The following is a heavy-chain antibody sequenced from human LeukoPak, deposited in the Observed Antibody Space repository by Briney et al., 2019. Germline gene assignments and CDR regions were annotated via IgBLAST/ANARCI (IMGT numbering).Heavy chain of an antibody. CDR3: AREESVLLWFGELSRSDNWFDP. CDR1: GFTFSSYS. Sequence: GGSLRLSCAASGFTFSSYSMNWVRQAPGKGLEWVSSISSSSYIYYADSVKGRFTISRDNAKNSLYLQMNSLRAEDTAVYYCAREESVLLWFGELSRSDNWFDPWGQGTLVTVSS. J-gene: IGHJ5*02. D-gene: IGHD3-10*01. V-gene: IGHV3-21*01. CDR2: ISSSSYI.